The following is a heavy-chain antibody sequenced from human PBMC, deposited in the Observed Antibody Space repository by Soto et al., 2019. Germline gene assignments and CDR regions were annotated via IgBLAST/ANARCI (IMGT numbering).Heavy chain of an antibody. CDR3: ARDLWAARHFDY. CDR2: VYYSGGT. V-gene: IGHV4-61*01. J-gene: IGHJ4*02. D-gene: IGHD3-16*01. Sequence: QVQLQESGPGLVKPSETLSLTCTVSGDSVNSGTYYWSWIRQPPGKGLEWIGFVYYSGGTNYNPSSKSRVTISINPSKNRFSLNRPSVTAANTAIYYFARDLWAARHFDYWGQGPRVTVSS. CDR1: GDSVNSGTYY.